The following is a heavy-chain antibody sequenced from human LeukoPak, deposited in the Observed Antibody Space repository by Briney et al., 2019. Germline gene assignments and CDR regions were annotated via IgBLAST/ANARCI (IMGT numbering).Heavy chain of an antibody. J-gene: IGHJ4*02. Sequence: GGSLRLSCAASGFTFSSYAMHWVRQAPGKGLEWVAVISYDGSNKYYTDSVKGRFTISRDNSKNTLYLQMNSLRAEDTAVYYCAREYSNYPSYFDYWGQGTLVTVSS. CDR1: GFTFSSYA. D-gene: IGHD4-11*01. CDR2: ISYDGSNK. V-gene: IGHV3-30-3*01. CDR3: AREYSNYPSYFDY.